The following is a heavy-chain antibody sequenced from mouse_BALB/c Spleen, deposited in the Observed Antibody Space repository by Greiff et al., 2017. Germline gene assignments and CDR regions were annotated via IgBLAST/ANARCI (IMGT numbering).Heavy chain of an antibody. CDR1: GFTFSSYG. V-gene: IGHV5-6-3*01. Sequence: EVHLVESGGGLVQPGGSLKLSCAASGFTFSSYGMSWVRQTPDKRLELVATINSNGGSTYYPDSVKGRFTISRDNAKNTLYLQMSSLKSEDTAMYYCARDKYYYAMDYWGQGTSVTVSS. CDR3: ARDKYYYAMDY. J-gene: IGHJ4*01. CDR2: INSNGGST.